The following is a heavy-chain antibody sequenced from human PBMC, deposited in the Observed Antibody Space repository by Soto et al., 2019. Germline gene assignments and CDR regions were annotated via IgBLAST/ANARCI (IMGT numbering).Heavy chain of an antibody. D-gene: IGHD6-13*01. CDR3: ARGGSSFYKGYFDY. CDR1: GGSITSINW. CDR2: IYHSGTT. J-gene: IGHJ4*02. V-gene: IGHV4-4*02. Sequence: SDTLSLTCAVSGGSITSINWWSWVRQPPGKGLEWIGEIYHSGTTNYNPSLKSRVTISVDKSKNQFSLKLTSVTAADTALYYCARGGSSFYKGYFDYWGQGTLVTVSS.